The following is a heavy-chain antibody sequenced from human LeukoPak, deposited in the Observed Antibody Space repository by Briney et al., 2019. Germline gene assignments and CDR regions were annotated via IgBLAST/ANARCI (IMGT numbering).Heavy chain of an antibody. CDR1: GYTFTGYY. J-gene: IGHJ4*02. Sequence: ASVKVACKASGYTFTGYYMRWGRQAPGQGLEWMGRINPNSGGTNYAQKFQGRVTMTRDTSISTAYMELSRLRSDDTAVYYCAREDDYSNVDYWGQGTLVTVSS. V-gene: IGHV1-2*06. D-gene: IGHD4-11*01. CDR2: INPNSGGT. CDR3: AREDDYSNVDY.